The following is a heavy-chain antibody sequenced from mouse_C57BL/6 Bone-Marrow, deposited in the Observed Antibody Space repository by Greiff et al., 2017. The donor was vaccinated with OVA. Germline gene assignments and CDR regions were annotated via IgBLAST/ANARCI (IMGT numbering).Heavy chain of an antibody. CDR3: AACCYDGYYGGCAD. CDR1: GYTFTSYW. D-gene: IGHD2-3*01. V-gene: IGHV1-64*01. J-gene: IGHJ3*01. Sequence: QVQLQQPGAELVQPGASVKLSCKASGYTFTSYWMHWVQQGPGKGLEWIGMIHPNSGSSTYNEKFTSKATLTVAKSSSTAYMQLSSLTCEDSAVDYCAACCYDGYYGGCADWGQGTLVTVSA. CDR2: IHPNSGSS.